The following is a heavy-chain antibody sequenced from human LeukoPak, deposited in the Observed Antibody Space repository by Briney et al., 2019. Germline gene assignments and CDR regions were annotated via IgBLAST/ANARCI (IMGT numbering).Heavy chain of an antibody. V-gene: IGHV6-1*01. CDR2: TYYTSKWYN. D-gene: IGHD6-6*01. CDR3: AREDQLVDNFDF. CDR1: GDSVSSNSAA. J-gene: IGHJ4*02. Sequence: SQTLSLTCAISGDSVSSNSAAWNWIRQSPSRGLEWLGRTYYTSKWYNDYALSVKSRININPDTAKNQISLQLNSVTPEDTAVYYCAREDQLVDNFDFWGQGTLVTVSS.